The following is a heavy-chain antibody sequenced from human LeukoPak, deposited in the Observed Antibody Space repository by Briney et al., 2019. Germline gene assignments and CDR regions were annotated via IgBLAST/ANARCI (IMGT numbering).Heavy chain of an antibody. Sequence: PGRSLRLSCAASGFTFSSYAVHWVRQAPGQGLEWVAFISYDGSNKYYADSVKGRFTISRDNSKNTLYLQMNSLRDEDTAVYYCARSRPYCSSTSCYFGAFDIWGQGTMVTVSS. D-gene: IGHD2-2*01. CDR1: GFTFSSYA. CDR3: ARSRPYCSSTSCYFGAFDI. J-gene: IGHJ3*02. V-gene: IGHV3-30-3*01. CDR2: ISYDGSNK.